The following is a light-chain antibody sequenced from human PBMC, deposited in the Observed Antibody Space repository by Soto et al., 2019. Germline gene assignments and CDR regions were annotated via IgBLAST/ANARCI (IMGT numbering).Light chain of an antibody. V-gene: IGKV3-15*01. J-gene: IGKJ1*01. CDR2: GAS. CDR3: QQYNNWPRT. Sequence: EIVMTQSPATLPVSPGERATLSCRASQSVNSNLAWYQQKPGQAPRLLIYGASTRATGIPARFSGSGSGTEFTLTISSLQSEDFAVYYCQQYNNWPRTFGQGTKVDI. CDR1: QSVNSN.